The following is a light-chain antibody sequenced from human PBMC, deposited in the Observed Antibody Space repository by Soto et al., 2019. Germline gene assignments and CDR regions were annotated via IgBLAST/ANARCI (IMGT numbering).Light chain of an antibody. Sequence: QSVLTQPASVSGSPGQSITISCTGTSNDVGSYDLVSWYQQHPGKAPKLIIFEDNKRPSWVSNRFSGSKSGNTASLTIAGLQPEDEAYYYCCSYADVTTYVFGNGTKLTVL. CDR2: EDN. J-gene: IGLJ1*01. CDR3: CSYADVTTYV. V-gene: IGLV2-23*01. CDR1: SNDVGSYDL.